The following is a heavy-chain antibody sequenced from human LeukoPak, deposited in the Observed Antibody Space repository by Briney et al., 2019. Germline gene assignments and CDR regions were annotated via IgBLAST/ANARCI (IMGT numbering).Heavy chain of an antibody. CDR1: GFTFSSYA. V-gene: IGHV3-23*01. J-gene: IGHJ6*02. CDR2: ISGSGGST. CDR3: AREDGYCSSTSCYRYGMDV. Sequence: GGSLRLSCAASGFTFSSYAMSWVRQAPGKGLEWVSAISGSGGSTYYADSVKGRFTISRDNSKNTLYLQTNSLRAEDTAVYYCAREDGYCSSTSCYRYGMDVWGQGTTVTVSS. D-gene: IGHD2-2*01.